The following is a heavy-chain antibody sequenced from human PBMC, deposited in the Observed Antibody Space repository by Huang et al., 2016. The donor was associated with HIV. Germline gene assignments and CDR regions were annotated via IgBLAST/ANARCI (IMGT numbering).Heavy chain of an antibody. CDR3: AKDLTYTFGRHFDY. J-gene: IGHJ4*02. V-gene: IGHV3-30*02. CDR2: IRYDGNNY. D-gene: IGHD3-3*01. CDR1: GFNFGSFG. Sequence: QVQLVESGGGVVQPGGSLRLSCTASGFNFGSFGRHWVRQAPGKGLEWVACIRYDGNNYYYADSVRGRFTISRDNAKDTLYLQMNRLRPDDSAVYYCAKDLTYTFGRHFDYWGRGTLVTVSS.